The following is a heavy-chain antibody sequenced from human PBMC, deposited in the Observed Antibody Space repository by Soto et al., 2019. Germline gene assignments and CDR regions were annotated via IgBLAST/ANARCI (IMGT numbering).Heavy chain of an antibody. CDR2: INHSGST. V-gene: IGHV4-34*01. Sequence: QVQLQQWGAGLLKPSETLSLTCAVYGGSFSGYYWSWIRQPPGKGLEWLGEINHSGSTNYNPSLKSRVTISVDTSRNQFSLKLGSVTAADTAVYYCARGRVRGVINYWGQGTLVTVSS. CDR1: GGSFSGYY. D-gene: IGHD3-10*01. CDR3: ARGRVRGVINY. J-gene: IGHJ4*02.